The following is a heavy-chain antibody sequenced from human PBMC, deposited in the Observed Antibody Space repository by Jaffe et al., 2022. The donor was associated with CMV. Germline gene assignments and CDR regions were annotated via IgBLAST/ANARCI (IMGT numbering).Heavy chain of an antibody. D-gene: IGHD6-19*01. CDR3: ARVHPIAVAGADVNDAFDI. J-gene: IGHJ3*02. CDR2: IYYSGST. CDR1: GGSISSYY. V-gene: IGHV4-59*01. Sequence: QVQLQESGPGLVKPSETLSLTCTVSGGSISSYYWSWIRQPPGKGLEWIGYIYYSGSTNYNPSLKSRVTISVDTSKNQFSLKLSSVTAADTAVYYCARVHPIAVAGADVNDAFDIWGQGTMVTVSS.